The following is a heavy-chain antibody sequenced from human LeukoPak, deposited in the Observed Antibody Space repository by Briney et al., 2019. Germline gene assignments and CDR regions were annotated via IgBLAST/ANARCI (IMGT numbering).Heavy chain of an antibody. J-gene: IGHJ6*03. CDR3: ARCGSGSHPADPSYYYMDV. D-gene: IGHD3-10*01. CDR1: GYTFTSYG. CDR2: ISAYNGNT. V-gene: IGHV1-18*01. Sequence: EASVKVSCKASGYTFTSYGISWVRQAPGQGLEWMGWISAYNGNTNYAQKLQGRVTMTTDTSTSTAYMELRSLRSDDTAVYYCARCGSGSHPADPSYYYMDVWGKGTTVTISS.